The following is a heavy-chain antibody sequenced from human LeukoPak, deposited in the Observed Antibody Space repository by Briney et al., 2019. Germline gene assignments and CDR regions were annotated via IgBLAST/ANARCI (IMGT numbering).Heavy chain of an antibody. CDR2: IYYSGST. CDR1: GGSISSYY. V-gene: IGHV4-59*06. CDR3: ARGESGSSYYYYGMDV. Sequence: SETLSLTCTVSGGSISSYYWSWIRQHPGKGLEWIGYIYYSGSTSYNPSLKSRVTISVDTSKNQFSLKLSSVTAADTAVYYCARGESGSSYYYYGMDVWGQGTTVTVSS. J-gene: IGHJ6*02. D-gene: IGHD1-26*01.